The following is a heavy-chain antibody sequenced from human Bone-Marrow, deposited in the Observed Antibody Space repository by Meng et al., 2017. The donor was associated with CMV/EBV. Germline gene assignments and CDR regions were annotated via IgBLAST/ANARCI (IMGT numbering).Heavy chain of an antibody. CDR2: IYYSGST. Sequence: SETLSLTCTVSGGSISSYYWSWIRQPPGKGLEWIGYIYYSGSTNYNPTLKSRVTISVDTSKNQFSLKLSSATAADTAVYYCARSSGAYDFWSGFWGQGTLVNVSS. D-gene: IGHD3-3*01. CDR1: GGSISSYY. J-gene: IGHJ4*02. V-gene: IGHV4-59*01. CDR3: ARSSGAYDFWSGF.